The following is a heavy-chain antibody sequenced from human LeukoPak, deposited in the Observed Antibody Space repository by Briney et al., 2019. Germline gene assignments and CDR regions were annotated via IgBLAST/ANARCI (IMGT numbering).Heavy chain of an antibody. D-gene: IGHD3-22*01. CDR2: IYSGGST. V-gene: IGHV3-66*02. Sequence: PGGSLRLSCAASGFTASSNYMSWVRQAPGKGLEWVSVIYSGGSTYYADSVKGRFTISRDNSKNTLYLQMNSLRAEDTAVYYCARDVGYSSGYYPGDYWGQGTLVTVSS. CDR1: GFTASSNY. J-gene: IGHJ4*02. CDR3: ARDVGYSSGYYPGDY.